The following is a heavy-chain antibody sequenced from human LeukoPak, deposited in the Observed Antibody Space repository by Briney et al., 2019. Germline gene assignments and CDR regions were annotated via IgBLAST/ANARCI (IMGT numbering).Heavy chain of an antibody. V-gene: IGHV3-74*01. D-gene: IGHD2-2*01. CDR1: GFTFSAYW. J-gene: IGHJ4*02. CDR3: ARVATTSSKWSLDY. Sequence: GGSLRLSCAASGFTFSAYWMHWVRQSPGKGLVWVSRINSDGNSTDYADSVKGRFTISRDIAKSTLYLQMNSLRAEDTAVYYCARVATTSSKWSLDYWGQGTLVTVSS. CDR2: INSDGNST.